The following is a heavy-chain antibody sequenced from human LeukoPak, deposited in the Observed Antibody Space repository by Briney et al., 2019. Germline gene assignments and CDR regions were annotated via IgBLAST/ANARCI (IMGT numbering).Heavy chain of an antibody. J-gene: IGHJ4*02. CDR3: AKKVGLVSAPLYYFDV. CDR2: ISGPAGSW. Sequence: GSLRLSCAASGFTFSSYAMSWVRQAPGKGLEWVSAISGPAGSWDYADSVKGRFTISRDNSKNTLFLQMNSLRAEDTAIYYCAKKVGLVSAPLYYFDVWGQGTLVTVSS. CDR1: GFTFSSYA. V-gene: IGHV3-23*01. D-gene: IGHD5/OR15-5a*01.